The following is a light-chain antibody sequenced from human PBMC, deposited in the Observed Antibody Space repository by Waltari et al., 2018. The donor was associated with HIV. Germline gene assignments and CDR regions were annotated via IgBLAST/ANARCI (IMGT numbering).Light chain of an antibody. CDR1: QNVYSN. CDR3: QHYNSWPGPA. Sequence: EILITQSPAILSASPGESATVSCRASQNVYSNFAWYQQKPGQPPRLLIYTASTRATGVPARFTGSGFGTDFTLTISGLQSEDFAVYYCQHYNSWPGPAFGQGTKVEIK. V-gene: IGKV3-15*01. J-gene: IGKJ1*01. CDR2: TAS.